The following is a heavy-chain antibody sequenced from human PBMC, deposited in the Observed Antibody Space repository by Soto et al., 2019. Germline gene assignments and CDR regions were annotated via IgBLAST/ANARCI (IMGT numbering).Heavy chain of an antibody. CDR2: IYPGDSDT. CDR3: AASIFYYWLDV. CDR1: EHTFMNYY. V-gene: IGHV5-51*01. J-gene: IGHJ6*02. Sequence: GESLKILGKASEHTFMNYYVGGVRPLHGKGLDWMGIIYPGDSDTKYNPSFQGAVTILADKSITTTYLHWRSLRASNTAKYYYAASIFYYWLDVWVQRTTVTVSS.